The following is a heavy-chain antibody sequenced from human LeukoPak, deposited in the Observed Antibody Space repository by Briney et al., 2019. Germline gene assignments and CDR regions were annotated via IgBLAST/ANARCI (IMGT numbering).Heavy chain of an antibody. Sequence: SETLSLTCTVSGGSISSYYWSWIRQPPGKGLEWIGYIYYSGSTNYNPSLKSRATLSVDTSKNQFSLKLSSVTAANTAVYNWGREVVVTAYFDYGGRGTLAPV. CDR2: IYYSGST. D-gene: IGHD2-21*02. J-gene: IGHJ4*02. CDR3: GREVVVTAYFDY. CDR1: GGSISSYY. V-gene: IGHV4-59*01.